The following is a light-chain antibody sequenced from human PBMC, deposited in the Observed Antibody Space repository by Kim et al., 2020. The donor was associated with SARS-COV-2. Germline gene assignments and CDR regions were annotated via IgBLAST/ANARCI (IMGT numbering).Light chain of an antibody. CDR3: NSRDSSGNHLVDWV. CDR2: GKN. V-gene: IGLV3-19*01. Sequence: SSELTQDPAVSVALGQTVRITCQGDSLRSYYASWYQQKPGQAPVLVIYGKNNRPSGIPDRFSGSSSGNTASLTITGAQAEDEADYYCNSRDSSGNHLVDWVFGGGTQLTVL. CDR1: SLRSYY. J-gene: IGLJ3*02.